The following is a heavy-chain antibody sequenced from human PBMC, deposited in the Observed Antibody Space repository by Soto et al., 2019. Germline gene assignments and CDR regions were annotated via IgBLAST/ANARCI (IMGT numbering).Heavy chain of an antibody. CDR1: GGSFSGYY. CDR3: ASTAGILLWFGEAGYYFDY. J-gene: IGHJ4*02. V-gene: IGHV4-34*01. CDR2: IKHSGST. Sequence: QVHLQQWGAGLLKPSETLSLTCAVYGGSFSGYYWSWIRQPPGKGLEWIGEIKHSGSTNYNTSLKSRVTISVDKSKNQYSLKLSSVTAADTAVYYCASTAGILLWFGEAGYYFDYWGQGTLVTV. D-gene: IGHD3-10*01.